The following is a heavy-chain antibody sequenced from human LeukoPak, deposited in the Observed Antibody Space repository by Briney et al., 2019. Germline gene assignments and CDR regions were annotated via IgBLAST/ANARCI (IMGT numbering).Heavy chain of an antibody. J-gene: IGHJ6*03. CDR2: IYYSGST. V-gene: IGHV4-59*01. Sequence: SETLSLTCTVSGGSISSYYWSWIRQPPGKGLEWIGYIYYSGSTNYNPSLKSRVTKSVDTSKNQFSLKLSSVTAADTAVYYCARALGELSYGRFYYYMDVWGKGTTVTVSS. D-gene: IGHD3-16*02. CDR1: GGSISSYY. CDR3: ARALGELSYGRFYYYMDV.